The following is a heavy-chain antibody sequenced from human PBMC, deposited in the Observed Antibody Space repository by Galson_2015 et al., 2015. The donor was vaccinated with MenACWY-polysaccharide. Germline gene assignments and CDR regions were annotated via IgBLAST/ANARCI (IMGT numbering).Heavy chain of an antibody. J-gene: IGHJ4*01. Sequence: SVKVSCKASGYTFISFGISWVRQAPGQGPEWMGWISGYTGDTNYAQNVQGRVAMTTETSTSTVYMELRSLRSDDTAVYYCVRDLSTWFPSIFFDYSGHGTLVTVSS. CDR3: VRDLSTWFPSIFFDY. V-gene: IGHV1-18*01. CDR2: ISGYTGDT. D-gene: IGHD2-21*01. CDR1: GYTFISFG.